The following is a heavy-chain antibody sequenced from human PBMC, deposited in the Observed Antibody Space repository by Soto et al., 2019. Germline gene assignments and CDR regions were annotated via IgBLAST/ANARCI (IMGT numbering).Heavy chain of an antibody. CDR1: GYTFINYY. D-gene: IGHD6-13*01. CDR3: ARDLAAGDL. J-gene: IGHJ5*02. Sequence: QEQLVQSGAEVKEPGASVKVSRKASGYTFINYYIHWVRQAPGQGLEWMAIINPMGGSTNYAQEFQGRVTLTSDTSTSTVYMEVSSLRFEDTALFYCARDLAAGDLWGQGTLVTVSS. CDR2: INPMGGST. V-gene: IGHV1-46*01.